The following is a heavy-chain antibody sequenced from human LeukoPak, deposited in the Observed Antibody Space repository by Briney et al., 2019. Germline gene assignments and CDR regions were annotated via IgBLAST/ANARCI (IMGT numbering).Heavy chain of an antibody. CDR2: IYHSGST. CDR1: GYSISSGYY. CDR3: ARGSIAASSNWFDP. V-gene: IGHV4-38-2*02. Sequence: PSETLSLTCTVSGYSISSGYYWGWLRQPPGKGLEWIGSIYHSGSTYYNPSLKSQVTISVDTSKNQFSLKLTSVTAADTAVYYCARGSIAASSNWFDPWGQGTLVTVSS. J-gene: IGHJ5*02. D-gene: IGHD6-6*01.